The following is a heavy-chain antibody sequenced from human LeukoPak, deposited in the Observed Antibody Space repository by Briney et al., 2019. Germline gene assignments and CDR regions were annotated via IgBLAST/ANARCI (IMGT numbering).Heavy chain of an antibody. CDR3: ARGAYCGGDCYYFDY. D-gene: IGHD2-21*02. CDR1: GASISSYY. V-gene: IGHV4-59*01. J-gene: IGHJ4*02. CDR2: MFYSGST. Sequence: SETLSLTCAVSGASISSYYCNWIRQPPGKGLEWIGYMFYSGSTNYNPSLKSRVTISVDTSKNQFSLKLSTVTAADTAVYYCARGAYCGGDCYYFDYWGQGTLVTVSS.